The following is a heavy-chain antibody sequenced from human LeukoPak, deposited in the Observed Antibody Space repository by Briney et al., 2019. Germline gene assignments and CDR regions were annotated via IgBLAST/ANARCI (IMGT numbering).Heavy chain of an antibody. J-gene: IGHJ4*02. CDR2: IRINPYGGTP. CDR1: GFTFSDYA. V-gene: IGHV3-49*04. D-gene: IGHD2-15*01. CDR3: SRGPFCGGSCYTIAVDY. Sequence: PGGSLRLSCTASGFTFSDYAMTWVRQAPGKGLEWVGFIRINPYGGTPDYAASVKGRFTISRDDSKSIAYLQMNSLKTDDTAVYYCSRGPFCGGSCYTIAVDYWGQGTLVTVSS.